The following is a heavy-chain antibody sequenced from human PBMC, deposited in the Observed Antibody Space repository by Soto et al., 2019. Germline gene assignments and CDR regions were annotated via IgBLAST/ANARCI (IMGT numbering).Heavy chain of an antibody. D-gene: IGHD3-10*01. Sequence: SETLSLTCTVSGGSISSYYWSWIRQPPGKGLEWIGYIYYSGSTNYNPSLKSRVTISVDTSKNQFSLKLSSVTAEDTAVYYCARDALAQGLWFGELSWFDLWGQGTLVTVSS. CDR3: ARDALAQGLWFGELSWFDL. CDR1: GGSISSYY. V-gene: IGHV4-59*12. CDR2: IYYSGST. J-gene: IGHJ5*02.